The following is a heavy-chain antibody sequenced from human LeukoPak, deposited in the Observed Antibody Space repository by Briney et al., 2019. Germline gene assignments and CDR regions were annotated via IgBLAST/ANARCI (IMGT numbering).Heavy chain of an antibody. V-gene: IGHV3-48*01. D-gene: IGHD4-17*01. J-gene: IGHJ4*02. CDR3: ARIMTTVTTVEY. Sequence: GGSLRLSCAASGFTFSSYSMNWVRQAPGKGLGWVSYISSSSSSSIYYADSVKGRFTISRDNAQNSLYLQMNSLRAEDTAVYYCARIMTTVTTVEYWGQGTLVTVSS. CDR1: GFTFSSYS. CDR2: ISSSSSSSI.